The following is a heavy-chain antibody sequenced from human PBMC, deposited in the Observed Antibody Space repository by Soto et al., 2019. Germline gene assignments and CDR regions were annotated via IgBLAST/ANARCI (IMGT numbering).Heavy chain of an antibody. Sequence: SETLSLTCTVSGGSISSYYWSWIRQPPGKGLEWIGYIYYSGSTNYNPSLKSRVTISVDTSKNQFSLKLSSVTAADTAVYYCARHLLLLFGRHRHDAFVIWCPGTIGTVS. CDR3: ARHLLLLFGRHRHDAFVI. CDR2: IYYSGST. J-gene: IGHJ3*02. D-gene: IGHD3-10*01. V-gene: IGHV4-59*08. CDR1: GGSISSYY.